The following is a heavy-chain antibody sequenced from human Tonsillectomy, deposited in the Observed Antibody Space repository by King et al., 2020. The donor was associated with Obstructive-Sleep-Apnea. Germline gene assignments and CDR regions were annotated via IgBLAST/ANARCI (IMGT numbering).Heavy chain of an antibody. CDR2: INHSGST. D-gene: IGHD6-13*01. V-gene: IGHV4-34*01. Sequence: VQLQQWGAGLLKPSETLSLSCAVYGGSFSDYYWSWIRQPPGKGLAWIGEINHSGSTNYNPSLKSRVTISVDISKNQFSLKLTSVTAADTAVYYCARGSGAADVNWFDPWGQGALVTVSS. CDR1: GGSFSDYY. J-gene: IGHJ5*02. CDR3: ARGSGAADVNWFDP.